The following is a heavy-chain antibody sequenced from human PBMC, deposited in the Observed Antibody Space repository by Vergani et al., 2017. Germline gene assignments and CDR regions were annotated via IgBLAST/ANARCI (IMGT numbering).Heavy chain of an antibody. V-gene: IGHV5-51*03. CDR3: ARLLSRLWLSPDY. J-gene: IGHJ4*02. Sequence: EVQLVQSGAEVKKPGESLKISCKGSGYSFTSYWIGWVRQMAGKGLEWMGIIYPGDSDTRYSPAFQGQVTISADTSISTAYLQWGSLKASGTAMYYCARLLSRLWLSPDYWGQGTLVTVSS. D-gene: IGHD2-21*01. CDR2: IYPGDSDT. CDR1: GYSFTSYW.